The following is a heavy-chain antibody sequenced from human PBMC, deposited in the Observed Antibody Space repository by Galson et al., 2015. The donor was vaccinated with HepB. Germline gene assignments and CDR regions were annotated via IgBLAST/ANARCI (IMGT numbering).Heavy chain of an antibody. V-gene: IGHV3-30*18. J-gene: IGHJ4*02. Sequence: SLRLSCAASGFTFSGYVMHWVRQAPGKGLEWVALISYDANRKYYADSVKGRFTISRDNSKNTLYLQGNSLRPEDTAVYYCAKIHDSTAFGFEYWGQGTLVTVSS. CDR1: GFTFSGYV. CDR2: ISYDANRK. CDR3: AKIHDSTAFGFEY. D-gene: IGHD2/OR15-2a*01.